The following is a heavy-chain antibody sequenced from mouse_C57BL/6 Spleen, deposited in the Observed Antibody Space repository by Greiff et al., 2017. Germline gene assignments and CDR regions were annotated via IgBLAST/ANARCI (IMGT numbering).Heavy chain of an antibody. D-gene: IGHD2-4*01. J-gene: IGHJ3*01. CDR3: ARLIYYDYDGGFAY. V-gene: IGHV1-54*01. Sequence: VQLQQSGAELVRPGTSVKVSCKASGYAFTNYLIEWVKQRPGQGLEWIGVINPGSGGTNYNEKFKGKATLTADKSSSTAYMQLSSLTSEDSAVYFCARLIYYDYDGGFAYWGQGTLVTVSA. CDR1: GYAFTNYL. CDR2: INPGSGGT.